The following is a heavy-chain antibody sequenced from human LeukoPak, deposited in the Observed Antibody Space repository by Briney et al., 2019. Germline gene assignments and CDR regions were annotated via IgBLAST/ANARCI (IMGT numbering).Heavy chain of an antibody. CDR2: ISSSGSTI. CDR3: TTEPPMDFFVVIPA. Sequence: EGSLRLSCAASGFTFSSYEMNWVRQAPGKGLEWVSYISSSGSTIYYADSVKGRFTISRDNAKNSLYLQMNSLRAEDTAVYYCTTEPPMDFFVVIPAWGQGTLVTVSS. D-gene: IGHD2-2*01. J-gene: IGHJ5*02. CDR1: GFTFSSYE. V-gene: IGHV3-48*03.